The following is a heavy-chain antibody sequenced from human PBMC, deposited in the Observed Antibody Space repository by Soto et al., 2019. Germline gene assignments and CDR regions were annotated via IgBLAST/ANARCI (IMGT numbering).Heavy chain of an antibody. Sequence: QVQLVESGGGVVQPGRSPRLSCAASGLTFSSYGMHWVRQAPGKGLEWVAFISYDGSNTYYADSVKGRFTISRDNSENTLELQMNSLRDEDTAVYFCAKDRWITSYYFDYWGQGTLVTVSS. D-gene: IGHD3-16*01. CDR1: GLTFSSYG. J-gene: IGHJ4*02. CDR2: ISYDGSNT. V-gene: IGHV3-30*18. CDR3: AKDRWITSYYFDY.